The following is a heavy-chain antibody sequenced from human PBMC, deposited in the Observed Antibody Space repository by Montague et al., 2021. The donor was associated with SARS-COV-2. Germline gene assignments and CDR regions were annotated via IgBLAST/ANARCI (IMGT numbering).Heavy chain of an antibody. Sequence: TLSLTCTVSGGSISSGSYYWSWIRQHPGKGLEWIGYIYYSGSSYYNPSLKGRVTISVDTSKNQFSLRLSSVTAADTAVYYCARARTSLIVVVNEFDYWGQGTLVTVSS. J-gene: IGHJ4*02. CDR3: ARARTSLIVVVNEFDY. V-gene: IGHV4-31*03. CDR1: GGSISSGSYY. D-gene: IGHD2-21*01. CDR2: IYYSGSS.